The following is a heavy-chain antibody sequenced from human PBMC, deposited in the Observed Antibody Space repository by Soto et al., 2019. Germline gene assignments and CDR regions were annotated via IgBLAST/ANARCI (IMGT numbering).Heavy chain of an antibody. CDR2: IYYSGST. J-gene: IGHJ4*02. Sequence: SETLSLTCTVSGGSISSGGYYWSWIRQHPGKGLEWIGYIYYSGSTYYNPPLKSRVTISVDTSKNQFSLKLSSVTAADTAVYYCARERNYRRLFFDYWGQGTLVTVSS. V-gene: IGHV4-31*03. D-gene: IGHD4-4*01. CDR3: ARERNYRRLFFDY. CDR1: GGSISSGGYY.